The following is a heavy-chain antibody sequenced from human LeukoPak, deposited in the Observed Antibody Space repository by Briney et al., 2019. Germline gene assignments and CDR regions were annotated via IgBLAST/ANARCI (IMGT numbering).Heavy chain of an antibody. Sequence: PSETLSLTCSVSGGSISSYYWSWIRQPAGKGLEWIGRIYSSGTITYNPSLQSRVTMSVDTSKNEFSLKMSSVTAADTAVYYCTRDSGTTGEVKFDPWGQGTPVAVSS. V-gene: IGHV4-4*07. J-gene: IGHJ5*02. CDR1: GGSISSYY. CDR3: TRDSGTTGEVKFDP. CDR2: IYSSGTI. D-gene: IGHD3-10*01.